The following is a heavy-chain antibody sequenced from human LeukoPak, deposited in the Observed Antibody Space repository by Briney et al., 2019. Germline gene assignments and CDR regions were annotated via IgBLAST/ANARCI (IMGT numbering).Heavy chain of an antibody. CDR1: GYYISSGYY. J-gene: IGHJ2*01. CDR2: FFHSGGT. V-gene: IGHV4-38-2*02. Sequence: SETLSLTCTVSGYYISSGYYWGWIRQPPGKGLEWIGSFFHSGGTYYNPSLKSRVTISVDTSKNQFSLKLSSVTAADTAVYYCARSYDSSGYYIFDLWGRGTLVTVPS. CDR3: ARSYDSSGYYIFDL. D-gene: IGHD3-22*01.